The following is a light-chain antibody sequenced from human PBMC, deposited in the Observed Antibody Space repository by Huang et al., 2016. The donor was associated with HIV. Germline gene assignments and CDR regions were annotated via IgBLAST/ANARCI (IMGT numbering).Light chain of an antibody. J-gene: IGKJ2*01. V-gene: IGKV2-29*02. CDR3: MQGLHLPYT. CDR1: RGLLYTDGKTD. Sequence: DIVMTQTPLSLSVTPGQPASLCGKPSRGLLYTDGKTDLYWYLQKAGRSPQLLNYEVSSRFSEVPDRFSGSGAGTHFTLKISRVEAEDVGVYYCMQGLHLPYTFGQGAKLEIK. CDR2: EVS.